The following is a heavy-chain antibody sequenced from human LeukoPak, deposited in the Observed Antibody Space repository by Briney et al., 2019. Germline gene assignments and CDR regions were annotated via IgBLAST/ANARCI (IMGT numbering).Heavy chain of an antibody. CDR3: ASHRQLALDAFDI. Sequence: GSLRLSCAASGFTFDDYTMHWVRQAPGKGLEWVANIKQDGSEKYYVDSVKGRFTISRDNAKNSLYLQMNSLRAEDTAVYYCASHRQLALDAFDIWGQGTMVTVSS. J-gene: IGHJ3*02. CDR2: IKQDGSEK. D-gene: IGHD6-13*01. CDR1: GFTFDDYT. V-gene: IGHV3-7*01.